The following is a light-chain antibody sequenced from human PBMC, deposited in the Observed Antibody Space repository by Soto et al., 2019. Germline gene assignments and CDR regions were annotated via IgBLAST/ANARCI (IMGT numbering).Light chain of an antibody. CDR2: ATS. Sequence: EIVLTQSPGTLSLSPGDRATLSCRASQSVSSSYFAWYQQKPGQAPRLLIFATSSRATGIPDRFSGSGSGTDFTLTISRLEPEEFAVYYCQQFGGSPPEYTFGQGAKLEI. J-gene: IGKJ2*01. CDR1: QSVSSSY. V-gene: IGKV3-20*01. CDR3: QQFGGSPPEYT.